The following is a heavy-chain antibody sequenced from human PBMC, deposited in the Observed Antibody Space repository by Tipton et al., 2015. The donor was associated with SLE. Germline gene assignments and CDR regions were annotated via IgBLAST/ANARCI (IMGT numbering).Heavy chain of an antibody. Sequence: GSLRFSCAASGFTFRTYWMHWVRQAPGKGLVWVSRIKYDGSDTNYADSLEGRFTASRDNAKNTLYLLINSLRAEDTAVYYCARDHGGTTGVDYWGQGTLVTVSS. CDR3: ARDHGGTTGVDY. J-gene: IGHJ4*02. D-gene: IGHD1-7*01. CDR1: GFTFRTYW. V-gene: IGHV3-74*01. CDR2: IKYDGSDT.